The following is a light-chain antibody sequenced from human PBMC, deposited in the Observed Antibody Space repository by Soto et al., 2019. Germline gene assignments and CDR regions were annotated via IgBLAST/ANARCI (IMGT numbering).Light chain of an antibody. CDR3: ASFRSGTILV. V-gene: IGLV2-14*01. CDR1: RSDIGDSNF. Sequence: QSALAQPASVSGSPGQSGTISCTGPRSDIGDSNFISWYQHSPGKAPRLLIYEVNNRPSGVSKRCSGSKAGNTASLTISGLLDDDEADYFCASFRSGTILVFGSGTKVTVL. CDR2: EVN. J-gene: IGLJ1*01.